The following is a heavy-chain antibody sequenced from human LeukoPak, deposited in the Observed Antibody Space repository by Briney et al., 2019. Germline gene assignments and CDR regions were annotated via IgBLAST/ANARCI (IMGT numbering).Heavy chain of an antibody. CDR1: GYTFTGYY. D-gene: IGHD6-19*01. CDR2: IIPIFGTA. CDR3: ARDAVALDY. J-gene: IGHJ4*02. V-gene: IGHV1-69*05. Sequence: SVKVSCKASGYTFTGYYMHWVRQAPGQGLEWMGRIIPIFGTANYAQKFQGRVTITTDESTSTAYMELSSLRSEDTAVYYCARDAVALDYWGQGTLVTVSS.